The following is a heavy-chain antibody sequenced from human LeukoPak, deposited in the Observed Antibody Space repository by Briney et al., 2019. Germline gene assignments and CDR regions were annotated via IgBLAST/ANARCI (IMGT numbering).Heavy chain of an antibody. CDR3: ARDIRGGVASYYYYGMDV. J-gene: IGHJ6*02. D-gene: IGHD2-15*01. CDR1: GGSISSYY. Sequence: SETLSLTCTVSGGSISSYYWSWIRQPPGKGLEGIGYIYYSGSTNYNPSLKSRVTISVDTSKNQFSLKLSSVTAADTAVYYCARDIRGGVASYYYYGMDVWGQGTTVTVSS. CDR2: IYYSGST. V-gene: IGHV4-59*01.